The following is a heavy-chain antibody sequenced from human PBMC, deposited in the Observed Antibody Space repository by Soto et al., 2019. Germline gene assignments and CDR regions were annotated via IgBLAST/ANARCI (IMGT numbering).Heavy chain of an antibody. J-gene: IGHJ6*02. D-gene: IGHD3-10*01. CDR1: GYSFAHYW. CDR2: IYPGDSDT. V-gene: IGHV5-51*01. Sequence: GESLTIDCRSSGYSFAHYWIAWVRQMPGKGLEWVGVIYPGDSDTRYSPSFRGQVTISADKSISHVYLQWSSLKASDTAMYYCARNRLRQYYYGMDVWGQGTTVTVSS. CDR3: ARNRLRQYYYGMDV.